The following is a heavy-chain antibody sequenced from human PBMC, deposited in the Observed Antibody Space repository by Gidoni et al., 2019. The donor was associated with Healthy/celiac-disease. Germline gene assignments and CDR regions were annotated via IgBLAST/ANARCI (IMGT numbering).Heavy chain of an antibody. CDR3: ARVGTVTAEYYYYYYGMDV. Sequence: EVQLVESGGGLVQPGGSLRLSCAASGFTFSSYSMNWVRQAPGKVLEWVSYMSSSSSTIYYEDSVKGRFTISRDNAKNSLYLQMNSLRDEDTAVYYCARVGTVTAEYYYYYYGMDVWGQGTTVTVSS. V-gene: IGHV3-48*02. CDR2: MSSSSSTI. J-gene: IGHJ6*02. D-gene: IGHD4-17*01. CDR1: GFTFSSYS.